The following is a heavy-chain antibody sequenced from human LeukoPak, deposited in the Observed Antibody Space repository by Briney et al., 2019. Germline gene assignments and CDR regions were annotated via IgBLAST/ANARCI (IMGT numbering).Heavy chain of an antibody. V-gene: IGHV3-23*01. CDR3: ATEYSSGWYTNRAMDY. J-gene: IGHJ4*02. CDR2: ICGRGGST. D-gene: IGHD6-19*01. CDR1: GFIFSNYA. Sequence: GGSLRLSRAASGFIFSNYAMSWVRQAPGKGLEGVSAICGRGGSTYYADPVKGRFTISRDNSKNTLYLQMNSLRAEDTTVYYCATEYSSGWYTNRAMDYWGQGALVTVSS.